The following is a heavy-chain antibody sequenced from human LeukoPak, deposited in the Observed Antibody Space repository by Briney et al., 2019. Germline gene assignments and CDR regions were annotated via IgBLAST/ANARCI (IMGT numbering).Heavy chain of an antibody. CDR1: GFTFSSYS. D-gene: IGHD3-3*01. CDR3: ARGVITIFGVVIQLDY. J-gene: IGHJ4*02. Sequence: GGSLRLFCAASGFTFSSYSMNWVRQAPGKGLEWVSSISSSSSYIYYADSVKGRFTISRDNAKNSLYLQMNSLRAEDTAVYYCARGVITIFGVVIQLDYWGQGTLVTVSS. V-gene: IGHV3-21*01. CDR2: ISSSSSYI.